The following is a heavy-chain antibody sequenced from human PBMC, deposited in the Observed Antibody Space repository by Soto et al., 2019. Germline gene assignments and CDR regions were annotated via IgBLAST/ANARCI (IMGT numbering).Heavy chain of an antibody. D-gene: IGHD6-13*01. CDR2: IWYDGSNK. J-gene: IGHJ6*02. Sequence: GGSLRLSCAASGFTFSSYGMHWVRQAPGKGLEWVAVIWYDGSNKYYADSVKGRFTFSRDNSKNTLYLQMNSLRAEDTAVYYCARDIAAAGTGYYYYYGMDVWGQGTTVTVSS. V-gene: IGHV3-33*01. CDR1: GFTFSSYG. CDR3: ARDIAAAGTGYYYYYGMDV.